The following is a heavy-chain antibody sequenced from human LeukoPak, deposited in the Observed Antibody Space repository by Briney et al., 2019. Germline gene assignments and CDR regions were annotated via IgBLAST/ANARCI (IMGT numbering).Heavy chain of an antibody. V-gene: IGHV3-9*01. CDR2: ISWNSGSI. CDR3: AKARAHPYYFDY. CDR1: GLTFDVYA. J-gene: IGHJ4*02. Sequence: GRSLTLSWAPSGLTFDVYAMHWVRHAPGGGLEWVSGISWNSGSIGYADSVKGRFTISRDNAKNSLYLQMNSLRAEDTALYYCAKARAHPYYFDYWGQGTLVTVSS.